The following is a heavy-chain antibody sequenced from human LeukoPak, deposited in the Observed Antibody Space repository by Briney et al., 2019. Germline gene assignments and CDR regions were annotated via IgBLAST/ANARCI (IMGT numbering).Heavy chain of an antibody. Sequence: SGGSLRLSCAASGFTFSSYWMNWVRQAPGKGLEWVANIKEDGSEKYYVDSVKGRFTISRDNAKNSLYLQMNSLRAEDTAVYYCARDTSSLRDSFDYWGQGTLVTVSS. V-gene: IGHV3-7*01. CDR1: GFTFSSYW. J-gene: IGHJ4*02. CDR3: ARDTSSLRDSFDY. CDR2: IKEDGSEK.